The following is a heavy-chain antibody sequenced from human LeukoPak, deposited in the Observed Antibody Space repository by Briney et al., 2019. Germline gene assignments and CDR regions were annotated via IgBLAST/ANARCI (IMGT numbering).Heavy chain of an antibody. Sequence: SETLSLTCTVSGGSISSSSYYWGWIRQSPGKGLEWIGSIFYSGSTYYNPSLKSRVTISIDTSENQFSLKPSSVTAADTAVYYCATTPALAVAGTLDPKEWGQGTLVTVSS. CDR1: GGSISSSSYY. J-gene: IGHJ4*02. CDR2: IFYSGST. V-gene: IGHV4-39*01. D-gene: IGHD6-19*01. CDR3: ATTPALAVAGTLDPKE.